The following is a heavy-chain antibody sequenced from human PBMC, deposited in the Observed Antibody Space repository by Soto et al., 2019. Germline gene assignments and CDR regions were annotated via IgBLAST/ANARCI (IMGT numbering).Heavy chain of an antibody. CDR2: INHSRST. V-gene: IGHV4-34*01. Sequence: NPSETLSLTCAVYGGSFSGYYWSWIRQPPGKGLEWIGEINHSRSTNYNPSLKSRVTISVDTSKNQVSLKVSSVTAADTAVYYCARERRIVATITDYYYGMDVWGQGTTVTVSS. CDR3: ARERRIVATITDYYYGMDV. D-gene: IGHD5-12*01. CDR1: GGSFSGYY. J-gene: IGHJ6*02.